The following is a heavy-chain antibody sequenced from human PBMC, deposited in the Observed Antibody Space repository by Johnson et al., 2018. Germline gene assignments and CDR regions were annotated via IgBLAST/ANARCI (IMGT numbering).Heavy chain of an antibody. Sequence: QVQLQESGAEVKKPGASVKVSCKASGYTFTSYDINWVRQATGQGLEWMGWMNPNSGNTGNAQKFQGRVTMTRNTSISTAYMNLSSPRSDDTAVYYCARAGYSSSPCAFDIWGQGTMVTVSS. V-gene: IGHV1-8*01. D-gene: IGHD6-13*01. CDR2: MNPNSGNT. CDR1: GYTFTSYD. CDR3: ARAGYSSSPCAFDI. J-gene: IGHJ3*02.